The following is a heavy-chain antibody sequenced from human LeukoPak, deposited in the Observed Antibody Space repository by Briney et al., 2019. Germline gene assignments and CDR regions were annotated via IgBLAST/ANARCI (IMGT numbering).Heavy chain of an antibody. V-gene: IGHV3-73*01. D-gene: IGHD6-6*01. CDR2: IRIKPDNYAT. Sequence: GGSLKLSCAASGFTFSGSAIHWVRQASGKGLEWLGRIRIKPDNYATAYAASVKGRFTISRDNSKNTLYLQMNSLRAEDTAVYYCAKGRKQLVPDYYYYMDVWGKGTTVTVSS. J-gene: IGHJ6*03. CDR3: AKGRKQLVPDYYYYMDV. CDR1: GFTFSGSA.